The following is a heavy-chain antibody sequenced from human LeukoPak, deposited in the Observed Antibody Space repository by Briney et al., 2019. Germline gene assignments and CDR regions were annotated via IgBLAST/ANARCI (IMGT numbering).Heavy chain of an antibody. CDR1: GGSISSGGYY. CDR2: IYYSGST. CDR3: ARVPAYRMIVVVKGGYFDY. D-gene: IGHD3-22*01. J-gene: IGHJ4*02. V-gene: IGHV4-31*03. Sequence: SQTLSLTCTVSGGSISSGGYYWSWVRQHPGKGLEWIGYIYYSGSTYYNPSLKSRVTISVDTSKNQFSLKLSSVTAADTAVYYCARVPAYRMIVVVKGGYFDYWGQGTLVTVSS.